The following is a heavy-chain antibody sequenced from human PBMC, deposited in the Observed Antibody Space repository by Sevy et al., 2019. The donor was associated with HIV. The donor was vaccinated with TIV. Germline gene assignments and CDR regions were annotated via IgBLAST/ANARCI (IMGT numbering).Heavy chain of an antibody. J-gene: IGHJ6*02. V-gene: IGHV1-2*02. CDR3: ARLTTMPTSDLYGMDV. CDR1: GYTFTDYY. CDR2: NNPNDGVT. Sequence: ASVKVSCKASGYTFTDYYIHWVRQAPGQGLEWMAWNNPNDGVTNYAQRFQGGVTVTRDTSIGTAYMELRRLRSDDTAIYYCARLTTMPTSDLYGMDVWGQGTTVTVSS. D-gene: IGHD1-1*01.